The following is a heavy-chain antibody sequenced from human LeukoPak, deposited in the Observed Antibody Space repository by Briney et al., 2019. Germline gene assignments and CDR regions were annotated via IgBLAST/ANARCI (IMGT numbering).Heavy chain of an antibody. D-gene: IGHD2-15*01. V-gene: IGHV4-34*01. J-gene: IGHJ4*02. CDR2: INNSGST. CDR1: GGSFSGYY. Sequence: SETLSLTCAVYGGSFSGYYWSWIRQPPGKGLEWIGEINNSGSTNYNPSLKSRVTISVDTSKNQFSLKLSSVTAADTAVYYCARGPIVVVAATWDYWGQGTLVTVSS. CDR3: ARGPIVVVAATWDY.